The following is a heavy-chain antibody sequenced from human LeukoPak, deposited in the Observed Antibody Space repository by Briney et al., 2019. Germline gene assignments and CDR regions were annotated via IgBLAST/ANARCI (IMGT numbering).Heavy chain of an antibody. CDR3: ARYVPPEGADDGGSYYYGLDV. Sequence: KPSETLSLTCTVSGGAIKTYYWSWIRQPPGKGLEWIGCSDYRGLTFSPSFKGRVTISIDTSRNQFSLKMTSVTPADTAVYYCARYVPPEGADDGGSYYYGLDVWGQGTRSPSP. D-gene: IGHD1-26*01. CDR1: GGAIKTYY. J-gene: IGHJ6*02. V-gene: IGHV4-59*01. CDR2: SDYRGLT.